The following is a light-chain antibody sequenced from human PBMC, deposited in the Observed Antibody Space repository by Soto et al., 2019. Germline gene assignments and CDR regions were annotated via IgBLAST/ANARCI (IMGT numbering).Light chain of an antibody. CDR3: QQYNNCPQT. CDR1: QSISTW. V-gene: IGKV1-5*03. Sequence: IQLTPSPSSLSASVGARVTITCRASQSISTWLAWFQQNPGKAPKLLIYKASTLKSVVPAMFSGSGSGTEFTLTISILQSEDFAEYHCQQYNNCPQTFGQGTKVDIK. J-gene: IGKJ1*01. CDR2: KAS.